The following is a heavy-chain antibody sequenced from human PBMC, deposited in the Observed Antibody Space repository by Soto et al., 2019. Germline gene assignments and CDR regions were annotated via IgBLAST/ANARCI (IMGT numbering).Heavy chain of an antibody. CDR2: FIPVYRTL. CDR3: ATGVIWIGYFTVDS. V-gene: IGHV1-69*13. D-gene: IGHD3-3*01. CDR1: GGSFGRSA. Sequence: SVKVSCKASGGSFGRSAINWVRQTPGQGLEWLGGFIPVYRTLNYAQKFQGRVTITADESTGTAYMTLSSLASDDTAVYYCATGVIWIGYFTVDSWGQGTRVTVSS. J-gene: IGHJ4*02.